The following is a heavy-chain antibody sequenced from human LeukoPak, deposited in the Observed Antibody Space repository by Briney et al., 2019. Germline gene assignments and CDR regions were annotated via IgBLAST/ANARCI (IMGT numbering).Heavy chain of an antibody. J-gene: IGHJ4*02. CDR1: GFTFTAHS. V-gene: IGHV4-34*01. CDR3: ARGLRRSGIEN. Sequence: GSLRLSCAVSGFTFTAHSMNWVRQPPGKGLEWIGEISHSGSTTYNPSLRSRVTISGDTSKKQFSLKLSSVTAADTAVYYCARGLRRSGIENWGQGTLVTVSS. CDR2: ISHSGST. D-gene: IGHD4-23*01.